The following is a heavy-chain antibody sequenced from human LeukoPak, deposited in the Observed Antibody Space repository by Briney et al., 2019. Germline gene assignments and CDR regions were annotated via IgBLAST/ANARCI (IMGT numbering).Heavy chain of an antibody. CDR2: ISGSGDTI. CDR3: AKPLVTYYINYYFDY. V-gene: IGHV3-23*01. D-gene: IGHD4-11*01. J-gene: IGHJ4*02. CDR1: GFTVSSNY. Sequence: GGSLRLSCAASGFTVSSNYMSWVRQAPGKGLEWVSSISGSGDTIYYADSVKGRFTISRDNSKNTLYLQMNSLRAEDTAVYYCAKPLVTYYINYYFDYWGQGTLVTVSS.